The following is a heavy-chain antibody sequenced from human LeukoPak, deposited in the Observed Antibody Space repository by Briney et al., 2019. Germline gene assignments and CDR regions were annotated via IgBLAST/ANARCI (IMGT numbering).Heavy chain of an antibody. D-gene: IGHD6-6*01. CDR1: GFTFSSYA. Sequence: GGSLRLXCAASGFTFSSYAMHWVRLAPGKGLEYVSAISSNGGSTYYANSVKGRFTISRDNSKNTLYLQMGSLRAEDMAVYYCARGVSSSSSSRGDYWGQGTLVTVSS. V-gene: IGHV3-64*01. CDR2: ISSNGGST. CDR3: ARGVSSSSSSRGDY. J-gene: IGHJ4*02.